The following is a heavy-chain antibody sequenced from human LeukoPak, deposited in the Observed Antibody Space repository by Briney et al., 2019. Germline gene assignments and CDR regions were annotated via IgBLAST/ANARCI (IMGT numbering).Heavy chain of an antibody. CDR1: GFTFSGYS. CDR2: ISGSTTNI. D-gene: IGHD4-17*01. J-gene: IGHJ4*02. CDR3: ARDVGDYGYYFDT. Sequence: GGSLRLSCAASGFTFSGYSMNWVRQAPGKGLEWVSSISGSTTNIHYVDSVKGRFTISRDNGKNSLYLQMNSLRAEDTAVYYCARDVGDYGYYFDTWGQGTLVTVSS. V-gene: IGHV3-21*01.